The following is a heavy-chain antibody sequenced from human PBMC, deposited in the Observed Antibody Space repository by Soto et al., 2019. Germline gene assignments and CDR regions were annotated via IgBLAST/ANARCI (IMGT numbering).Heavy chain of an antibody. J-gene: IGHJ4*02. CDR1: GFTFSSYA. CDR3: ARRSSGWYFDY. CDR2: ISGSGGST. V-gene: IGHV3-23*01. D-gene: IGHD6-19*01. Sequence: EVQLLESGGGLVQPGGSLRLSCAASGFTFSSYAMSWVRQAPGKGLEWVSAISGSGGSTYYADSVKGRFTISRDNSKNTLYLQMNSLRAEAPAVYYCARRSSGWYFDYWGQGTLVTVSS.